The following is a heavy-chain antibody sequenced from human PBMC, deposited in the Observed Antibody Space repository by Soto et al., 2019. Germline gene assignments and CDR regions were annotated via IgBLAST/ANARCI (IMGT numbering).Heavy chain of an antibody. CDR2: ISTYNNKT. V-gene: IGHV1-18*01. D-gene: IGHD2-21*02. J-gene: IGHJ3*01. CDR1: GYTFTSYG. CDR3: ARDRGLLVPANDPFDF. Sequence: ASVKVSCKASGYTFTSYGIIWVRQAPGQGLEWMGWISTYNNKTKYAERVQGRVTLTTDKSTSTGYMELRSLRSDDTAVYYCARDRGLLVPANDPFDFWGQGTMVTVSS.